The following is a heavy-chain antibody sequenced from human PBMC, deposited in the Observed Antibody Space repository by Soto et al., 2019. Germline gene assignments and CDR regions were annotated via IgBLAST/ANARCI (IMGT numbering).Heavy chain of an antibody. CDR1: GYNFTTFW. J-gene: IGHJ4*02. CDR2: IYPGDSET. CDR3: ARLGFPGAIYFDS. Sequence: GESLKISCKGSGYNFTTFWIGWVRQVPGKGLEWMGIIYPGDSETKYSPDFEGQVTISADRSTNTAYLQWRSLRASDTAMSYCARLGFPGAIYFDSWGLGTLVTVSS. V-gene: IGHV5-51*01.